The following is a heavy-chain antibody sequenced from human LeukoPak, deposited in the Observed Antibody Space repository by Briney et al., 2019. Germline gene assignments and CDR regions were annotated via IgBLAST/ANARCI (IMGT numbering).Heavy chain of an antibody. D-gene: IGHD3-3*01. CDR3: AKDSRWGGYHDY. CDR1: GFTFDDYA. Sequence: GGSLRLSCAASGFTFDDYAMHWVRQAPGKGLEWVSGISWNSGSIGYADSVKGRFTISRDNAKNSLYLQMNSLRAEDTALYYCAKDSRWGGYHDYWGQGTLVTVSS. V-gene: IGHV3-9*01. J-gene: IGHJ4*02. CDR2: ISWNSGSI.